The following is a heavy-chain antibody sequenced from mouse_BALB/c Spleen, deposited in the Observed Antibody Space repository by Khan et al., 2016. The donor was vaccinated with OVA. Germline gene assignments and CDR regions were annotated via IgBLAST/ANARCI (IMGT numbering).Heavy chain of an antibody. Sequence: VQLQQSGPDLVKPGASVKMSCKASGYTFTNYVMHWVKQKPGQGLEWIGYINPDNDGIRYNEKFKDKAPLTSDKSSRTPYLELSSLTSEDSAVDDCAREASNCDFSFVYGGQGTLVTVSA. CDR1: GYTFTNYV. D-gene: IGHD4-1*01. V-gene: IGHV1S136*01. CDR3: AREASNCDFSFVY. J-gene: IGHJ3*01. CDR2: INPDNDGI.